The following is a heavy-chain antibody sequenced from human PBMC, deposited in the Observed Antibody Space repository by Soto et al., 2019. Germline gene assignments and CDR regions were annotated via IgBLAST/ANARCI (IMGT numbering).Heavy chain of an antibody. Sequence: QITLNESGPTVVRPTETLTMTCRFSGFSLTTSGVGVGWIRQSPGKAPEWLALIYWDDDKRYSASLKSRLTITKDTSKNQVVLTVSDLDPTDTATYYCAHRVLRTVFGLANTTAIYFDFWGQGTPVAVSS. V-gene: IGHV2-5*02. D-gene: IGHD3-3*01. J-gene: IGHJ4*02. CDR1: GFSLTTSGVG. CDR2: IYWDDDK. CDR3: AHRVLRTVFGLANTTAIYFDF.